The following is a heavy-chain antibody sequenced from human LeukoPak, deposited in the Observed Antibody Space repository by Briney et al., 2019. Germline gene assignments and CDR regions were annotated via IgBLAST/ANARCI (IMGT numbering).Heavy chain of an antibody. D-gene: IGHD2/OR15-2a*01. CDR3: ARGPSMGRNFDY. CDR1: GGSISSGGYS. V-gene: IGHV4-30-2*01. Sequence: SETLSLTCAVSGGSISSGGYSWSWIRQPPGKGLEWIGYIYHSGSTYYNPSLKSRVTISVDTSKNQFSLKLSSVTAADTAVYYCARGPSMGRNFDYWGQGTLVTVSS. CDR2: IYHSGST. J-gene: IGHJ4*02.